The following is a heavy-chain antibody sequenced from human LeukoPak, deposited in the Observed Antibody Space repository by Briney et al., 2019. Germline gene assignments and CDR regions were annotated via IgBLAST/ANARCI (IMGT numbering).Heavy chain of an antibody. J-gene: IGHJ4*02. CDR3: ARGVHRRYYDISAYFSD. V-gene: IGHV1-46*01. CDR1: GYTFTNYY. CDR2: INPSGGNT. D-gene: IGHD3-22*01. Sequence: ASVKVSCKASGYTFTNYYMHWVRQAPGPGLEWMGMINPSGGNTKYAQKFQGRVTMTRDMSTSTVYMELSSLRSEDTAVYYCARGVHRRYYDISAYFSDWGQGTLVTVSS.